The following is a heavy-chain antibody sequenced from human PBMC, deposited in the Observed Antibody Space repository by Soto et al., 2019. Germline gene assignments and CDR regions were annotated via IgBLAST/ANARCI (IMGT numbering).Heavy chain of an antibody. CDR3: AKDLRYPGGAFDI. CDR1: GFTFSSYA. D-gene: IGHD1-26*01. CDR2: ISGSGGST. V-gene: IGHV3-23*01. Sequence: GGSLRLSCAASGFTFSSYAMSWVRQAPGKGLEWVSAISGSGGSTYYADSVKGRFTISRDNSKNTLYLQMNSLRAEDTAVYNCAKDLRYPGGAFDIWGQGTMVTVSS. J-gene: IGHJ3*02.